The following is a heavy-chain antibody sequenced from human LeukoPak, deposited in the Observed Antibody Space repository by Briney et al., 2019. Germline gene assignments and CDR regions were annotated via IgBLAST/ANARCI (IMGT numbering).Heavy chain of an antibody. CDR3: ARGDSTNQDGDYYGLDV. CDR2: IYSSGST. J-gene: IGHJ6*02. Sequence: PSETLSLTCTVSGGSISGYYWSWIRQSAGKGLEWIGRIYSSGSTNYNPSLKSGATMSVDTSKNHCSLNLSSVTAADTAVYYCARGDSTNQDGDYYGLDVWGQGTTVTVSS. CDR1: GGSISGYY. D-gene: IGHD5/OR15-5a*01. V-gene: IGHV4-4*07.